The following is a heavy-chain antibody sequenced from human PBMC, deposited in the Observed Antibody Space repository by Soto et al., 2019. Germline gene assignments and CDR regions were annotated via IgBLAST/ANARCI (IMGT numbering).Heavy chain of an antibody. CDR2: VSGSGGTT. J-gene: IGHJ6*02. Sequence: GGSLRLSCAASGFTFSSYAMSWVRQAPGKGLEWVSAVSGSGGTTYYADSVKGRFTISRDNSKNTLYLQVNSLRAEDTAVYYCAKSIAAAGYYYYYGMDVWGQGTTVTVSS. CDR1: GFTFSSYA. V-gene: IGHV3-23*01. CDR3: AKSIAAAGYYYYYGMDV. D-gene: IGHD6-13*01.